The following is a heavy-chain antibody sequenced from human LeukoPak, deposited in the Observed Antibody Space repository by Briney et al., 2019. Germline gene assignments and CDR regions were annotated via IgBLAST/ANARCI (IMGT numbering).Heavy chain of an antibody. D-gene: IGHD2-15*01. CDR3: ARPHAYCSGGSCSDAFDI. CDR2: IYTSGST. V-gene: IGHV4-4*07. J-gene: IGHJ3*02. Sequence: SETLSLTCTVSGGSISSYYWSWIRQPAGKGLEWIGRIYTSGSTTYNPSLKSRVTMSVDTSKNQFSLKLSSVTAADTAVYYCARPHAYCSGGSCSDAFDIWGQGTMVTVSS. CDR1: GGSISSYY.